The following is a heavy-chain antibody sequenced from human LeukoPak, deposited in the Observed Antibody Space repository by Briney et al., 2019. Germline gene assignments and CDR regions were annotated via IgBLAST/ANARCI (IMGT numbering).Heavy chain of an antibody. V-gene: IGHV3-21*01. CDR2: ISSSSSYI. D-gene: IGHD3-10*01. J-gene: IGHJ1*01. Sequence: GGSLRLSCAASGFTFSSYSMNWVRQAPGKGLEWVSSISSSSSYIYYADSVKGRFTISRDDAKNSLYLQMNSLRAEDTAVYYCARTRMEFGVRYFQHWGQGTLVTVSS. CDR1: GFTFSSYS. CDR3: ARTRMEFGVRYFQH.